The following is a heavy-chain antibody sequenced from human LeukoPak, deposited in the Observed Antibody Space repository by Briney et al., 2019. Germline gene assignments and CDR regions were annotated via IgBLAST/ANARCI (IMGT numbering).Heavy chain of an antibody. V-gene: IGHV4-59*01. CDR2: ISYSGNT. CDR3: ASGTPSYQIDY. J-gene: IGHJ4*02. D-gene: IGHD1-14*01. CDR1: GGSISNYY. Sequence: SETLSLTCTVSGGSISNYYWTWIRQPPGKGLEWIGFISYSGNTNYNPSLKSRVTISLDTSKNQFSLKLISVTAADTAVYYCASGTPSYQIDYWGQGTLVTVSS.